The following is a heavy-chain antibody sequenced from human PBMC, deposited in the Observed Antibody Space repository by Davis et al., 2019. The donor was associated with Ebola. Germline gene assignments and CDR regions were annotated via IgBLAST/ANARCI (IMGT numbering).Heavy chain of an antibody. D-gene: IGHD3-22*01. CDR3: ARAPYYYDVSGFYVDY. Sequence: KVSCKGSGYSFTNFWIGWVRQVPGKGLEWMGIIYPGDSDTRYSPSFLGQVIFSADKSISTAYLQWSSLKASDTATYYCARAPYYYDVSGFYVDYWGRGTLVTVSS. CDR1: GYSFTNFW. J-gene: IGHJ4*02. V-gene: IGHV5-51*01. CDR2: IYPGDSDT.